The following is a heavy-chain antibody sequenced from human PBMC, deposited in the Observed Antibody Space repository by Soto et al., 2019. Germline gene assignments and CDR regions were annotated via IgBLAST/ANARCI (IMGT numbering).Heavy chain of an antibody. CDR1: GFTFDDYG. J-gene: IGHJ4*02. V-gene: IGHV3-20*01. D-gene: IGHD3-16*01. CDR3: ARDVGKSLYYFDY. Sequence: PGGSLRLSCAASGFTFDDYGMSWVRQAPGKGLEWVSGINWNGGSTGYADSVKGRFTISRDNAKNSLYLQMNSLRAEDTALYHWARDVGKSLYYFDYGGQGTLVTVSS. CDR2: INWNGGST.